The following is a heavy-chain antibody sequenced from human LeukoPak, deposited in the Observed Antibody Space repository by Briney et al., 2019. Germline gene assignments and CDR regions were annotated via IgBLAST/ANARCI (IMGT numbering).Heavy chain of an antibody. V-gene: IGHV4-34*01. Sequence: SETLSLTCAVYGGSFSGYYWSWIRQPPGKGLEWIGEINHSGSTNYNPSLKSRVTISVDTSKNQFSLKLSSVTAADTAVYYCARCPNYYDSSSYAVRFDPWGQGTLVTVSS. J-gene: IGHJ5*02. CDR2: INHSGST. CDR3: ARCPNYYDSSSYAVRFDP. CDR1: GGSFSGYY. D-gene: IGHD3-22*01.